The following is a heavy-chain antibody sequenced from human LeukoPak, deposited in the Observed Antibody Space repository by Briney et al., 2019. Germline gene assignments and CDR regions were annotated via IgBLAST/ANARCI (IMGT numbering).Heavy chain of an antibody. V-gene: IGHV3-23*01. CDR1: GFTFSSYA. J-gene: IGHJ4*02. Sequence: GGSLRLSCAASGFTFSSYAMSWVRQAPGKGLEWVSAISGSGGSTYYAASVKGRFTISRDNPKNTLYLQMNSLRAEDTAVYYCAKALYCSGGSCSSWQYYFDYWGQGTLVTVSS. CDR2: ISGSGGST. D-gene: IGHD2-15*01. CDR3: AKALYCSGGSCSSWQYYFDY.